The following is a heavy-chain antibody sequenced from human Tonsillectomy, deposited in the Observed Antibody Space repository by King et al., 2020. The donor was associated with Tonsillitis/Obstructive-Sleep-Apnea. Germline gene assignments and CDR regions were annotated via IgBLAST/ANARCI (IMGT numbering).Heavy chain of an antibody. CDR3: TRRGCSSTSCYENYYYGMDV. CDR1: GFTFSGSA. D-gene: IGHD2-2*01. Sequence: QLVQSGGGLVQPGGSLKLSCAASGFTFSGSAMHWVRQASGKGLEWVGRIRSKANSYATAYAASVKGRFTISRDDSKNTAYLQMNSLKTEDTAVYYCTRRGCSSTSCYENYYYGMDVWGQGTTVTVSS. CDR2: IRSKANSYAT. V-gene: IGHV3-73*01. J-gene: IGHJ6*02.